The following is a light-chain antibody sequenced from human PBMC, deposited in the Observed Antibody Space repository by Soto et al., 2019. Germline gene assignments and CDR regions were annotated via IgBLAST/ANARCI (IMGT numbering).Light chain of an antibody. J-gene: IGLJ1*01. CDR1: SSDIGGYNY. V-gene: IGLV2-14*01. Sequence: QSVLTQPASVSASPGQSITISCTGTSSDIGGYNYVSWYQQHPGKAPKLIIFDVTNRPSGVSNRFSASKSANTASLTISGLPAEDEADYYCSSYTKSTTLYVFGSGTKLTVL. CDR2: DVT. CDR3: SSYTKSTTLYV.